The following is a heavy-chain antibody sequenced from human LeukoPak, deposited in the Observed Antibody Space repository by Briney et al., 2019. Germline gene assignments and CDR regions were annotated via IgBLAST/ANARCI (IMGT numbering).Heavy chain of an antibody. CDR1: GGSIRSTSYY. V-gene: IGHV4-61*05. Sequence: SETLSLTCTVSGGSIRSTSYYWGWIRQPPGKGLEWIGYIYYSGSTNYNPSLKSRVTISVDTSKNQFSLKLSSVTAADTAVYYCARASSGYSYGSYYYYYYYMDVWGKGTTVTVSS. D-gene: IGHD5-18*01. CDR2: IYYSGST. J-gene: IGHJ6*03. CDR3: ARASSGYSYGSYYYYYYYMDV.